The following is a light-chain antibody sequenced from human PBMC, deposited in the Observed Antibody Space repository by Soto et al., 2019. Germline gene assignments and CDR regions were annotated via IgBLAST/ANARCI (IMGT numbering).Light chain of an antibody. J-gene: IGKJ4*01. V-gene: IGKV2-40*01. CDR3: MQRIEFPFT. CDR1: QSLLDSDDGNTY. CDR2: TPS. Sequence: DIVMTQTPLSLPVTPGEPASISFRSSQSLLDSDDGNTYLDWYLQKPGQSPQLLIYTPSYRASGVPDRFSGSGSGTDFTLKISRVEAEDVGVYYCMQRIEFPFTFGGGTKVDIK.